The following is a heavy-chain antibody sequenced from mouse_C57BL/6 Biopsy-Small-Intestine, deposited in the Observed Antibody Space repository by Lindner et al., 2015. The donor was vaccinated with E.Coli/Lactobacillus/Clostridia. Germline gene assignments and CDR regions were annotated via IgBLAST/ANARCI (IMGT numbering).Heavy chain of an antibody. J-gene: IGHJ4*01. V-gene: IGHV1-81*01. D-gene: IGHD1-1*01. Sequence: SVKVSCKASGGSFSGYTISWVRQAPGQGLEWLGGIIPMFGTGNYAQKFQGRVTITADDSTGTAYMELRSLRSDDTAIYYCARGPSGYVQTHIPYYFDRWGQGTLVTVSS. CDR2: IIPMFGTG. CDR3: ARGPSGYVQTHIPYYFDR. CDR1: GGSFSGYT.